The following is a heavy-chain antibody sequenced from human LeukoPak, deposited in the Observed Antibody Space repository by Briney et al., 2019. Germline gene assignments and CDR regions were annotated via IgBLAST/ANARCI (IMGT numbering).Heavy chain of an antibody. CDR2: IYHSGST. CDR3: ARVEVGADDFDYFQH. V-gene: IGHV4-38-2*02. Sequence: TPSETLSFTCTVSGYSISSDYYWGWIRQPPGKGLEWIGTIYHSGSTSYNPSLKSRVTISVDTSKNQFSLKLSSVTAADTAVYYCARVEVGADDFDYFQHWGQGTLVTVSS. CDR1: GYSISSDYY. D-gene: IGHD1-26*01. J-gene: IGHJ1*01.